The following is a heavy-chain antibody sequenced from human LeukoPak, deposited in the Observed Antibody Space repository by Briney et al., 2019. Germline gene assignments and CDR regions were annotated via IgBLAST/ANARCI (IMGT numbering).Heavy chain of an antibody. J-gene: IGHJ3*02. CDR1: GFTFSSFG. Sequence: PGGSLRLSCAASGFTFSSFGMHWVRQAPGKGLEWVAVIWYDGSDKYYMESVKGRLTISRDNSKNTLYLQMNSLRVEDTAIYYCARAGDAFDIWGRGTMVTVSS. CDR2: IWYDGSDK. CDR3: ARAGDAFDI. V-gene: IGHV3-33*01.